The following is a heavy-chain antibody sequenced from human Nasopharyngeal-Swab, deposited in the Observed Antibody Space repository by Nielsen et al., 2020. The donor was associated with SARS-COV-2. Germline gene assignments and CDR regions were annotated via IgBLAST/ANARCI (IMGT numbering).Heavy chain of an antibody. J-gene: IGHJ3*02. CDR3: ARYAGYSSSWYLGTHDAFDI. Sequence: KVSCKGSGYSFTSYWIGWVRQMPGKGLEWMGIIYPGDSDTRYSPSFQGQVTISADKSISTAYLQWSSLKASDTAMYYCARYAGYSSSWYLGTHDAFDIWGQGTMVTVSS. CDR2: IYPGDSDT. V-gene: IGHV5-51*01. D-gene: IGHD6-13*01. CDR1: GYSFTSYW.